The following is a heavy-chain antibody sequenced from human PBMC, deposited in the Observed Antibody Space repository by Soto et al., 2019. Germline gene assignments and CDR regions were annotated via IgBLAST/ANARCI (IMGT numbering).Heavy chain of an antibody. D-gene: IGHD3-9*01. Sequence: QVQLVQSGAEVKKPGASVKVSCKASGYTFTNYDINWVRQATGQGLEWMGWMNPNTVNTDYAQRFQGRVTMTRNNSISTAYMELSSLRSDDTAVYYCVRGGAYYDILTGYDLWGQGTLVTVSS. CDR1: GYTFTNYD. V-gene: IGHV1-8*01. CDR3: VRGGAYYDILTGYDL. CDR2: MNPNTVNT. J-gene: IGHJ5*02.